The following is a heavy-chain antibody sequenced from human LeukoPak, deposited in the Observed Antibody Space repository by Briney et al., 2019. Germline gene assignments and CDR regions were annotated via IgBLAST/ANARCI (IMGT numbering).Heavy chain of an antibody. Sequence: SETLSLTCTVSGGSISSYYWSWIRQPPGKGLEWIGYIYYSGSTNYNPSLKSRVTISVDTSKNQFSLKLSSVTAADTAVYYCARHGPYGDRPDPWGQGTLVTVSS. CDR3: ARHGPYGDRPDP. D-gene: IGHD4-17*01. J-gene: IGHJ5*02. V-gene: IGHV4-59*08. CDR2: IYYSGST. CDR1: GGSISSYY.